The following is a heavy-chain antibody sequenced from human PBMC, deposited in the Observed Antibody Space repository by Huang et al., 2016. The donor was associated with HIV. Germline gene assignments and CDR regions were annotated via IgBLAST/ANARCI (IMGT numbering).Heavy chain of an antibody. CDR3: SRDTSGPLKYAFDI. CDR1: GYTFTSYY. V-gene: IGHV1-46*03. J-gene: IGHJ3*02. D-gene: IGHD2-8*01. Sequence: QVQLVQSGAEVKKPGASVKVSCRTSGYTFTSYYMHWVRQAPGQGLEWMGIVNPYNGRTSSPQKVQGRVTMTSDTSTRTVYMELSSLRSEDTALYYCSRDTSGPLKYAFDIWGQGTLVTVSS. CDR2: VNPYNGRT.